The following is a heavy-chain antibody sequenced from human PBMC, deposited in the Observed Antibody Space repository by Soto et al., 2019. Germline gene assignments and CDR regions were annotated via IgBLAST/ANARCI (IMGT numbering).Heavy chain of an antibody. CDR3: ARQVQPCSTTYGCSYYDMDM. D-gene: IGHD2-2*01. Sequence: SQTLSLTCTVFGGSISSSGYYWGWIRQPPGKGLEWIGSIYYSGSAYYNPSLKSRVTMSVDTSRNQFSLDLTSATAADTAIHYCARQVQPCSTTYGCSYYDMDMWGKWTTFT. J-gene: IGHJ6*03. V-gene: IGHV4-39*01. CDR1: GGSISSSGYY. CDR2: IYYSGSA.